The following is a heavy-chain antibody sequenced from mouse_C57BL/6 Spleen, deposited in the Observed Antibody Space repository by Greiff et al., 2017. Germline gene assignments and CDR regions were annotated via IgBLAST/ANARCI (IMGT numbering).Heavy chain of an antibody. CDR3: ARSGEITTVVDSYAMDY. Sequence: QVQLQQSGAELARPGASVKLSCKASGYTFTSYGISWVKQRTGQGLEWIGEIYPRSGNTYYNEKFKGKATLTADKSSSTAYMELRSLTSEDSAVYFCARSGEITTVVDSYAMDYWGQGTSVTVSS. D-gene: IGHD1-1*01. CDR2: IYPRSGNT. V-gene: IGHV1-81*01. CDR1: GYTFTSYG. J-gene: IGHJ4*01.